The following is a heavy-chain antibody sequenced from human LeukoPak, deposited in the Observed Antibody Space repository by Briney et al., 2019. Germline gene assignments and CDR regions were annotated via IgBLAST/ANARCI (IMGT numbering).Heavy chain of an antibody. CDR2: ISGSGGST. J-gene: IGHJ4*02. CDR1: GFTFSSYA. CDR3: AKHYDSSGYYYDY. D-gene: IGHD3-22*01. V-gene: IGHV3-23*01. Sequence: GGSLRLSCAASGFTFSSYAMSWVREAPGKGLEWVSAISGSGGSTYYADSVKGRFTISRDNSKNTLYLQMNSLRAEDTAVYYCAKHYDSSGYYYDYWGQGTLVTVSS.